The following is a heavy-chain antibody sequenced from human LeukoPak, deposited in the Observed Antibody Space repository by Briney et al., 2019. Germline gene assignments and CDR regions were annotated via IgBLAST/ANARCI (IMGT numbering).Heavy chain of an antibody. CDR3: ARLTPSGVDY. CDR2: IYYSGST. D-gene: IGHD4-23*01. Sequence: SETLSLTCTVSGGSISSYYWSWIRQPPGKGLEWIGYIYYSGSTNYNPSLKSRVTISVDTSKNQFSLKLSSVTAADTGVYYCARLTPSGVDYWGQGTLVTVSP. J-gene: IGHJ4*02. CDR1: GGSISSYY. V-gene: IGHV4-59*01.